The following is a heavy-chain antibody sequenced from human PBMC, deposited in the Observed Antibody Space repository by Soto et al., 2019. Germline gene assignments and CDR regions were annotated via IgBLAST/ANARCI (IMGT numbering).Heavy chain of an antibody. CDR2: IYYSGST. CDR1: GGSISSYY. J-gene: IGHJ4*02. CDR3: ARHAVDYILGSYRLHYFDY. Sequence: SETLSLTCTVSGGSISSYYWSWIRQPPGKGLEWIGYIYYSGSTNYNPSLKSRVTISVDTSKNQFSLKLSSVTAADTAVYYCARHAVDYILGSYRLHYFDYWGQGTLVTVSS. V-gene: IGHV4-59*08. D-gene: IGHD3-16*02.